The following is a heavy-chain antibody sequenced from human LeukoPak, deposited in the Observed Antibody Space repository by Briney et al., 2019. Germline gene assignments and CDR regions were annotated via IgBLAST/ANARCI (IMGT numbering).Heavy chain of an antibody. CDR2: ISGSGGST. CDR1: GFTFSSYA. Sequence: PGGSLRLSSAASGFTFSSYAMSWIRQAPGKGLEWVSAISGSGGSTYYADSVKGRFTISRDNSKNTLYLQMNSLRAEDTAVYYCAKDNRIQLWEPFDYWGQGTLVTVSS. V-gene: IGHV3-23*01. CDR3: AKDNRIQLWEPFDY. D-gene: IGHD5-18*01. J-gene: IGHJ4*02.